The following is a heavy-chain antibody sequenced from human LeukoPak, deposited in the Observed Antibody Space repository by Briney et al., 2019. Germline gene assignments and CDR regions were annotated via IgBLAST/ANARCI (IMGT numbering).Heavy chain of an antibody. CDR2: IYYSGST. CDR3: ARGTTYGYALGFDY. Sequence: SQTLSLTCTVSGGSISSGGYYWSWIRQHPGKGLEWIGYIYYSGSTYYNPSLKSRVTISVDTSKNQFSLKLSSVTAADTAVYYCARGTTYGYALGFDYWGQGTLFTVSP. J-gene: IGHJ4*02. D-gene: IGHD5-18*01. V-gene: IGHV4-31*03. CDR1: GGSISSGGYY.